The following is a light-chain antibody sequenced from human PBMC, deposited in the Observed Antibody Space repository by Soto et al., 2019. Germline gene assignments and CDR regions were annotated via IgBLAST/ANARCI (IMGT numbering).Light chain of an antibody. CDR2: DVN. V-gene: IGLV2-14*03. CDR1: SSDVGAYNY. CDR3: GSYTTSGSVV. J-gene: IGLJ2*01. Sequence: QSALTQPASVSGSPGQSIAISCIGTSSDVGAYNYVSWYHQHPGKAPKLVIYDVNNRPSGVSNRFSGSKSGNTASLTISGLQAEDEADYYCGSYTTSGSVVFGGGTKLTVL.